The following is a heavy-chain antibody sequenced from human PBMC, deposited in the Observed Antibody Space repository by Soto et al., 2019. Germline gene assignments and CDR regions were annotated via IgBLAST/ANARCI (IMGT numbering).Heavy chain of an antibody. CDR3: ARDWGREDIVVVPAAIHHYYYGMDV. Sequence: PSETLSLTCTVSGGSISSYYWSWIRQPAGKGLEWIGRIYYSGSANYNPSLKSRVTISVDTSKNQFSLKLSSVTAADTAVYYCARDWGREDIVVVPAAIHHYYYGMDVWGQGTTVTVSS. D-gene: IGHD2-2*02. CDR1: GGSISSYY. V-gene: IGHV4-4*07. J-gene: IGHJ6*02. CDR2: IYYSGSA.